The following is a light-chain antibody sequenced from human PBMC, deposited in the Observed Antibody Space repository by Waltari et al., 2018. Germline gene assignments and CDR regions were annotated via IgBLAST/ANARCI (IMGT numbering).Light chain of an antibody. CDR2: GAT. Sequence: EIVMPQSPATLSVSPGERPPLSCRASQSVSSNLAWYQQQPGQAPRLLIYGATTRATGIPARFSGSGSGTEFTLTISSLQSEDFAIYYCQQYNNWPPQDAFGQGTKLEIK. CDR3: QQYNNWPPQDA. J-gene: IGKJ2*01. V-gene: IGKV3-15*01. CDR1: QSVSSN.